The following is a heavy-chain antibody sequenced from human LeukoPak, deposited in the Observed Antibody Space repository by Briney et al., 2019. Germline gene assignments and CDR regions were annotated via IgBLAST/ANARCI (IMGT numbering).Heavy chain of an antibody. Sequence: GASVKVSCKASGYTFTSYGISRVRQAPGQGREWMGGISAYNGNRNYAQKLQGRVTMTTDTSTSTAYMELRSLRSDDTAVYYCAREAGSTPDYYYGMDVWGHGTTVTVSS. J-gene: IGHJ6*02. CDR1: GYTFTSYG. V-gene: IGHV1-18*01. CDR2: ISAYNGNR. D-gene: IGHD4-23*01. CDR3: AREAGSTPDYYYGMDV.